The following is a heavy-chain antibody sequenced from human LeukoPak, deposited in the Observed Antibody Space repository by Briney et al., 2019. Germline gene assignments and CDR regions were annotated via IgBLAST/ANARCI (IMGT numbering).Heavy chain of an antibody. CDR1: GYTFTGYY. CDR3: ARRKYYYHSSGYSFDH. Sequence: ASVKVSCKASGYTFTGYYMHWVRQAPGQGLEWMGWINPNSGGTNYSQKFQGRVTITRDTSISTAYMEPSRLRSDATAVYSCARRKYYYHSSGYSFDHWGQGTLVTVSS. J-gene: IGHJ4*02. V-gene: IGHV1-2*02. D-gene: IGHD3-22*01. CDR2: INPNSGGT.